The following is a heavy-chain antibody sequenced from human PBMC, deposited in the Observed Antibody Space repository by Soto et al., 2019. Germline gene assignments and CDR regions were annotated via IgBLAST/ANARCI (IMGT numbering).Heavy chain of an antibody. V-gene: IGHV4-30-2*01. D-gene: IGHD4-17*01. CDR1: GGSISSGGYS. CDR2: IYHSGST. Sequence: SETLSLTCAVSGGSISSGGYSWSWIRQPPGKGLEWIGYIYHSGSTYYNPSLKSRVTISVDRSKNQFSLKLSSVTAADTAVYYCASYGGNSPFDYWGQGTLVTSPQ. J-gene: IGHJ4*02. CDR3: ASYGGNSPFDY.